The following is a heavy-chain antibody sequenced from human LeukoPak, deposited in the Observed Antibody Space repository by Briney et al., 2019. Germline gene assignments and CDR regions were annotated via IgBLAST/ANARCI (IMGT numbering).Heavy chain of an antibody. CDR3: AKELDTMFFDY. Sequence: PGGSLRLSCAASGFTFSSYSTNWVRQAPGKGLEWVSSISSSSSYIYYADSVKGRFTISRDSGRKSVYLQMNSLTTDDTAFYFCAKELDTMFFDYWGQGALVTVPS. D-gene: IGHD3-10*02. J-gene: IGHJ4*02. CDR2: ISSSSSYI. V-gene: IGHV3-21*04. CDR1: GFTFSSYS.